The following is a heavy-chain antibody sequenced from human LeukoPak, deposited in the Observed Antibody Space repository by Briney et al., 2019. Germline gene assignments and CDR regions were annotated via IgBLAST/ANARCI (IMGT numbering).Heavy chain of an antibody. CDR2: IKTKTDGGTT. Sequence: GGSLRLSCAASGFTLSNAWMSWVRQAPGKGLEWVGRIKTKTDGGTTDYAAPVKGSFTISRDDSKNTLYLQMNSLKTEDTAVYYCTTVSGYCSGGSCDDYYYYGMDVWGQGTTVTVSS. J-gene: IGHJ6*02. D-gene: IGHD2-15*01. V-gene: IGHV3-15*01. CDR3: TTVSGYCSGGSCDDYYYYGMDV. CDR1: GFTLSNAW.